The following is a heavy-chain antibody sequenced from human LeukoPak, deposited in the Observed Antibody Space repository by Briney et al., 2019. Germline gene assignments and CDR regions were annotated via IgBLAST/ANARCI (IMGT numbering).Heavy chain of an antibody. CDR1: GFTFSSYA. CDR3: ARARTMAEFAFDI. V-gene: IGHV3-30-3*01. CDR2: IPYDGSNK. D-gene: IGHD2-2*01. Sequence: GRSLRLSCAASGFTFSSYAMHWVRQAPGKGLEWVAVIPYDGSNKYYADSVKGRFTISRDNAKNSLYLQMNSLRAEDTALYHCARARTMAEFAFDIWGQGTMVTVSS. J-gene: IGHJ3*02.